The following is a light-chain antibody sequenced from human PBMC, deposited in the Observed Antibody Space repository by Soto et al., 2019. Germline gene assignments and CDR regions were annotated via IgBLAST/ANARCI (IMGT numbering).Light chain of an antibody. V-gene: IGKV1-6*01. J-gene: IGKJ2*01. CDR3: LQDYNYPPYT. Sequence: AIQMTQSPSSVSASVGDRDTITCRASQGIRNDLGWYQQKPGKAPKLLIYAASSLQSGVPSRFSGSGSGTDFILTISSRQPEDFATYYCLQDYNYPPYTFGQGTKLEIK. CDR2: AAS. CDR1: QGIRND.